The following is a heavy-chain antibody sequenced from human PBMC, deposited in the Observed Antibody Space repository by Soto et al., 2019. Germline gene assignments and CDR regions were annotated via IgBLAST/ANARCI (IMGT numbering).Heavy chain of an antibody. CDR3: ARGWTTPIDY. D-gene: IGHD4-17*01. CDR1: GFTFRSYG. J-gene: IGHJ4*02. Sequence: QVQLVESGGGVVQPGGSLRLSCGASGFTFRSYGMHWVRQAPGKGLEWVAVIRYDGSDPEYADSVKGRVTISRDNSQNMLYLQMNSLSAHDTAVYYCARGWTTPIDYWGQGTLVTVSS. V-gene: IGHV3-33*01. CDR2: IRYDGSDP.